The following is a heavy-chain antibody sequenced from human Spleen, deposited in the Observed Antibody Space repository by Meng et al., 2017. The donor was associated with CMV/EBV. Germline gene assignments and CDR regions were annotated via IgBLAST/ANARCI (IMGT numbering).Heavy chain of an antibody. CDR3: AKAPSVAHYSGLDV. CDR2: IRFDGSNT. CDR1: GFSFSSYG. D-gene: IGHD4-23*01. Sequence: GGSLRLSCAASGFSFSSYGMHWVRQAPGKGLEWVAFIRFDGSNTYYADSVKGRFTISRDNSKNKLFVQINSLRTADTAVYYCAKAPSVAHYSGLDVWGQGTTVTVSS. J-gene: IGHJ6*02. V-gene: IGHV3-30*02.